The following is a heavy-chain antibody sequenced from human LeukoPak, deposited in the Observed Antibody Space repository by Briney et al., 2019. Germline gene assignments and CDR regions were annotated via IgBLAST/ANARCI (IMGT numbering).Heavy chain of an antibody. D-gene: IGHD6-19*01. CDR2: INPNSGGT. CDR1: GYTFTSCG. V-gene: IGHV1-2*06. Sequence: ASVKVSCKASGYTFTSCGISWVRQAPGQGLEWMGRINPNSGGTSSARKFQGRVTVTRDTSISTVYMELSRLTSDDTAVYYCARSPSGWYGDYWGQGTLVTVSS. CDR3: ARSPSGWYGDY. J-gene: IGHJ4*02.